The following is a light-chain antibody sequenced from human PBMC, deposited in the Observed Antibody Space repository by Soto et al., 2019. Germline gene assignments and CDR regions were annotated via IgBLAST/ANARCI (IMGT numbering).Light chain of an antibody. CDR2: DVT. V-gene: IGLV2-11*01. J-gene: IGLJ1*01. Sequence: QSALTQPRSVSGSPGQSVTISCTGTSSDVGGYNYVSWYQHHPGKAPKLMIYDVTKRPSGVRDRFSASKSGNTASLTISGLQAEDEADYYCASYAGGNKVFGTGTKLTVL. CDR3: ASYAGGNKV. CDR1: SSDVGGYNY.